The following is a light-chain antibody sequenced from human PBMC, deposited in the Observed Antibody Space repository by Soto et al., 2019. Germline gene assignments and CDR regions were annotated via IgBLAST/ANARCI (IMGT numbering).Light chain of an antibody. Sequence: EIVIRHPPVTLSVSPGERATLSCRASQRESNNLAWYQQKPGQAPRLLIYGASTRATGIPARFSGSGSGTEFTLTISSLQSEDFAVYYCQQYNNWPPRTFGQGTKLEIK. CDR2: GAS. J-gene: IGKJ2*01. CDR1: QRESNN. V-gene: IGKV3-15*01. CDR3: QQYNNWPPRT.